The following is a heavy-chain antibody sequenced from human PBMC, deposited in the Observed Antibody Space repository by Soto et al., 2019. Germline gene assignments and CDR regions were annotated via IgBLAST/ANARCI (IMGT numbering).Heavy chain of an antibody. V-gene: IGHV3-30*18. CDR3: AKGHHSSGWYEKVY. CDR1: GFTFSSYG. CDR2: ISYDGSNK. J-gene: IGHJ4*02. Sequence: QVQLVESGGGVVQPGRSLRLSCAASGFTFSSYGMHWVRQAPGKGLEWVAVISYDGSNKYYADSVKGRFTISRDNSKNTLYLQMNSLRAEDTAVYYCAKGHHSSGWYEKVYWGQGTLVTVSS. D-gene: IGHD6-19*01.